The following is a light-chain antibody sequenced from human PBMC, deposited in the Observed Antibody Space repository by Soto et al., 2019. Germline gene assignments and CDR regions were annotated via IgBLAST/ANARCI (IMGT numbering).Light chain of an antibody. Sequence: EIVLTQSPGTLSLSPGERATLSCRASQSVSSSYLAWYQQKPGQAPRLLIYGASNRATGIPDRFRGSGSGTDFTLTISRLEPEDFAVYYCQQYLSSQVTFGQGTKVEIK. V-gene: IGKV3-20*01. J-gene: IGKJ1*01. CDR2: GAS. CDR1: QSVSSSY. CDR3: QQYLSSQVT.